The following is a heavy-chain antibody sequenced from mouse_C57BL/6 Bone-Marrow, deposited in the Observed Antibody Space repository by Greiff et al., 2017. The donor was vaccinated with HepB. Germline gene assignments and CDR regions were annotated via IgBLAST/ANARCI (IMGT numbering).Heavy chain of an antibody. D-gene: IGHD2-3*01. Sequence: QVHVKQPGAELVMPGASVKLSCKASGYTFTSYWMHWVKQRPGQGLEWIGEIDPSDSYTNYNQKFKGKSTLTVDKSSSTAYMQLSSLTSEDSAVYYCARWLLAHWYFDVWGTGTTVTVSS. CDR2: IDPSDSYT. CDR3: ARWLLAHWYFDV. CDR1: GYTFTSYW. V-gene: IGHV1-69*01. J-gene: IGHJ1*03.